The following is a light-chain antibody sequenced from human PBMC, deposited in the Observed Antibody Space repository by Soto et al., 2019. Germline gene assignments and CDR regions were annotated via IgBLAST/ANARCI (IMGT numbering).Light chain of an antibody. CDR3: QQRSNWPPKVT. V-gene: IGKV3-11*01. CDR1: QRVSNY. J-gene: IGKJ4*01. CDR2: DAS. Sequence: EIVLTQSPATLSLSPGERATLSCRASQRVSNYLAWYQQKPGQAPRLLIYDASNRATGIPARFSGSGSGTDFTLTISSLEPEDLAVDYCQQRSNWPPKVTFGGGTKVEIK.